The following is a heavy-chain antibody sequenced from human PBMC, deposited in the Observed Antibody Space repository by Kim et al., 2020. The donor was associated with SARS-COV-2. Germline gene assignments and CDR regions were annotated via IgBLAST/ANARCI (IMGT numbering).Heavy chain of an antibody. CDR3: SKDHPSSGLPTFDS. Sequence: GGSLRLSCAASGFTFSRYAMSWVRQAPGKGPEWIAAVNNGGNAYYANFAKGRFTVSRDNNRNTLDLRMNSLTAEDTALYFCSKDHPSSGLPTFDSWGQGT. V-gene: IGHV3-23*01. CDR1: GFTFSRYA. D-gene: IGHD3-22*01. J-gene: IGHJ4*02. CDR2: VNNGGNA.